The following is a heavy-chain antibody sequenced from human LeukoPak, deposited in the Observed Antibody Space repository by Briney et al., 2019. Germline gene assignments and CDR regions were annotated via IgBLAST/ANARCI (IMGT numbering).Heavy chain of an antibody. Sequence: ASVKVSCKASGYTFTGYCMHWVRQAPGHGLEWMGWINPNSGGTNYAQKFQGRVTMTRDTSISTAYMELSRLRSDDTAVYYCARDTGNFWSGYQVDYWGQGTLVTVSS. CDR3: ARDTGNFWSGYQVDY. V-gene: IGHV1-2*02. CDR2: INPNSGGT. CDR1: GYTFTGYC. D-gene: IGHD3-3*01. J-gene: IGHJ4*02.